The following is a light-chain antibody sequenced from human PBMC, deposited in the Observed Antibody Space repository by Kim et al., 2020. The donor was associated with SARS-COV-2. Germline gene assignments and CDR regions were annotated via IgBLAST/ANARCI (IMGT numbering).Light chain of an antibody. J-gene: IGLJ2*01. Sequence: AHAVTNSCTETSSDVGSYNYVSCYQQHPGKAPKLIIYDVTKRPSGVPDRFSGSKSGNTASLTISGLQAEDEADYYCCSYAGSVVFGGGTKLTVL. V-gene: IGLV2-11*01. CDR2: DVT. CDR1: SSDVGSYNY. CDR3: CSYAGSVV.